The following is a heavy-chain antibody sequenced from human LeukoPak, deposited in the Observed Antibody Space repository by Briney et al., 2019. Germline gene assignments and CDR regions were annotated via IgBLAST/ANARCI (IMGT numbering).Heavy chain of an antibody. CDR1: GGSISSYY. J-gene: IGHJ5*02. D-gene: IGHD3-22*01. Sequence: SETLSLTCTVSGGSISSYYWSWIRQPPGNGLEWIGYIYYSGSTNYNPSLKSRVTISVDTSKNQFSLKLSSVTAADTAVYYCARARDYYDSSGYYFWFDPWGQGTLVTVSS. CDR2: IYYSGST. CDR3: ARARDYYDSSGYYFWFDP. V-gene: IGHV4-59*01.